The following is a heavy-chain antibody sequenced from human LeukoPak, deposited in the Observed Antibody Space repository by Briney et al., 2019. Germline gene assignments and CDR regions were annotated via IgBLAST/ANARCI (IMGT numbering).Heavy chain of an antibody. CDR1: GGSISSYY. J-gene: IGHJ2*01. D-gene: IGHD6-13*01. CDR2: IYYSGST. CDR3: ARSERRIAAAGSYWYFDL. V-gene: IGHV4-59*01. Sequence: SETLSLTCTVSGGSISSYYWSWIRQPPGKGLEGIGYIYYSGSTNYNPSLKSRVTISVDTSKNQFSLKLTSVAAADTAVYYCARSERRIAAAGSYWYFDLWGRGPLVTVPS.